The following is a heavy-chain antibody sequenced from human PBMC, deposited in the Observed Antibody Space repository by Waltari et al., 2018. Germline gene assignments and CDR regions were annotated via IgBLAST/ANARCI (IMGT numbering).Heavy chain of an antibody. V-gene: IGHV4-34*01. D-gene: IGHD1-1*01. CDR2: INFSMIS. CDR1: NGSLSGSY. CDR3: AKLTFHRGHYFMDV. Sequence: QVQLQKWGAELLKPSETLSLTCSVYNGSLSGSYWNWIRKSPGKGLEWIVEINFSMISNYNPSLKIRVTLSIYTSNNQFSLRCISLTAADTAVYYCAKLTFHRGHYFMDVCGQWTTVTVSS. J-gene: IGHJ6*02.